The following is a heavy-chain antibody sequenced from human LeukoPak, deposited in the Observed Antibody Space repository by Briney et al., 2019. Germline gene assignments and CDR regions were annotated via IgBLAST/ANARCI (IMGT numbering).Heavy chain of an antibody. Sequence: GRSLRLSCAASGFTFSSYAMSWARHASGKGLEWVSAISGLGGSTHYADSVKGRFTISRDNSKNTLYVQMNSLRSEDTRVYYCAKDYSYDSSGDAFDIWGEGTMVTVSS. J-gene: IGHJ3*02. D-gene: IGHD3-22*01. CDR3: AKDYSYDSSGDAFDI. CDR1: GFTFSSYA. V-gene: IGHV3-23*01. CDR2: ISGLGGST.